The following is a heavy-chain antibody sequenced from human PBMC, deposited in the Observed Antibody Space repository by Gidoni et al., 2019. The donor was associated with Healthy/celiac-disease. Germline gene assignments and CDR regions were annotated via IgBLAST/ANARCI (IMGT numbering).Heavy chain of an antibody. D-gene: IGHD3-3*01. CDR3: ARVLPDYDFWSGYYSWSGCWFDP. J-gene: IGHJ5*02. V-gene: IGHV4-59*01. Sequence: QVQLQASGPGLEKPSETLCLTCTVSGGSISSYYWSWIRQPPGKGLEWIGYIYYRGSTNYNPSLKSRVTISVDTSQNQFSLKLSSVTAADTAVYYCARVLPDYDFWSGYYSWSGCWFDPWGQGTLVTVSS. CDR2: IYYRGST. CDR1: GGSISSYY.